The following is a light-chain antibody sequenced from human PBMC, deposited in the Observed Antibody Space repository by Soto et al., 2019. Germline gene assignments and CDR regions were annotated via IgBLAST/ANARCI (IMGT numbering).Light chain of an antibody. Sequence: QSVLTQPASVSDSPGQSITISCIGTSSDIGAFNHVSWHQQHPGKAPKLIIYDVINRPSGVSNRFSGSKTGNTASLIISGLQAEDEADYYCSSYTCSSSYVFGSGTKLTVL. CDR1: SSDIGAFNH. CDR2: DVI. V-gene: IGLV2-14*03. J-gene: IGLJ1*01. CDR3: SSYTCSSSYV.